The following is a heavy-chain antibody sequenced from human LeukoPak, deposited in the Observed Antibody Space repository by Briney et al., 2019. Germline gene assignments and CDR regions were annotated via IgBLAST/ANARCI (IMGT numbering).Heavy chain of an antibody. CDR3: AKDRVVVVVAATLGYMDV. CDR2: IRYDGSNK. D-gene: IGHD2-15*01. CDR1: GFTFSTYT. Sequence: QPGGSLRLSCAASGFTFSTYTINWVRQAPGKGLEWVAFIRYDGSNKYYADSVKGRFTISRDNSKNTLYLQMNSLRAEDTAVYYCAKDRVVVVVAATLGYMDVWGKGTTVTVSS. J-gene: IGHJ6*03. V-gene: IGHV3-30*02.